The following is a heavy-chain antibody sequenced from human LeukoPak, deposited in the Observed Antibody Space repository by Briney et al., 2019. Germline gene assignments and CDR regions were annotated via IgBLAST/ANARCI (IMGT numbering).Heavy chain of an antibody. Sequence: SETLSLTCTVSGGSISSGGYYWSWIRQHPGKGLEWIGYIYYSGSTYYNPSLKSRVTISVDTSKNQFSLRLSSVTAADTAVYYCARATYSSGWYAYYYYGMDVWGQGTTVTVSS. D-gene: IGHD6-19*01. CDR1: GGSISSGGYY. CDR2: IYYSGST. J-gene: IGHJ6*02. CDR3: ARATYSSGWYAYYYYGMDV. V-gene: IGHV4-31*03.